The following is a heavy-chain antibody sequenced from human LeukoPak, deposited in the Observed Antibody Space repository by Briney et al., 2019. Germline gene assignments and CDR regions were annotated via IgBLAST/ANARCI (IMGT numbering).Heavy chain of an antibody. CDR2: ISSSSSTI. D-gene: IGHD3-10*01. CDR3: ARELPFDY. Sequence: PGGSLRLSRAASGFTFSSYEMNWVRQAPGKGLEWVSYISSSSSTIYYADSVKGRFTISRDNAKNSLYLQMNSLRAEDTAVYYCARELPFDYWGQGTLVTVSS. CDR1: GFTFSSYE. V-gene: IGHV3-48*01. J-gene: IGHJ4*02.